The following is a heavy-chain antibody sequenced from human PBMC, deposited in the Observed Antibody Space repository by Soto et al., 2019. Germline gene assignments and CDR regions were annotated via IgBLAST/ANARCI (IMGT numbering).Heavy chain of an antibody. J-gene: IGHJ6*02. CDR3: ARDPLGGGYCSGGSCYSFLYYYGMDV. D-gene: IGHD2-15*01. CDR2: ISAYNGNT. V-gene: IGHV1-18*01. CDR1: GYTFTGYG. Sequence: ASVKVSCKASGYTFTGYGISWVRQAPGQGLEWMGWISAYNGNTNYAQKLQGRVTMTTDTSTSTAYMELRSLRSDDTAVYYCARDPLGGGYCSGGSCYSFLYYYGMDVWGQGTTVTVSS.